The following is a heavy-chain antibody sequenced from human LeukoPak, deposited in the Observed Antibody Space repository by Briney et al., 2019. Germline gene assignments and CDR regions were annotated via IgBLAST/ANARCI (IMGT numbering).Heavy chain of an antibody. Sequence: SETLSLTCTVSGGSIGRSTYYWGWIRQPPGKGLEWIGSIYYSGNTYYNPSLKSRVTISIDTSKNQFSLRLTSVTAADTAVYYCAREGPKSSGSSIWGQGTLVTVSS. CDR2: IYYSGNT. J-gene: IGHJ4*02. D-gene: IGHD3-10*01. CDR1: GGSIGRSTYY. CDR3: AREGPKSSGSSI. V-gene: IGHV4-39*07.